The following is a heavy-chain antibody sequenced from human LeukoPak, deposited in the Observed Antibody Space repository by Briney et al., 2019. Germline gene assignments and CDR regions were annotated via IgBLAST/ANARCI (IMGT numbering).Heavy chain of an antibody. CDR3: ARGSPMITFGGVIVR. CDR2: IYHSGST. Sequence: PSETLSLTCTVSGGSMSSKYWSWIRQPPGKGLEWIGSIYHSGSTYYNPSLKSRVTISVDTSKNQFSLKLSSVTAADTAVYYCARGSPMITFGGVIVRWGQGTLVTVSS. J-gene: IGHJ4*02. V-gene: IGHV4-38-2*02. D-gene: IGHD3-16*02. CDR1: GGSMSSKY.